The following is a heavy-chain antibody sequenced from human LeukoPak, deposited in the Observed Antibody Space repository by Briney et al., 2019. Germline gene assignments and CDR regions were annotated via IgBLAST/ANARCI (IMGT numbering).Heavy chain of an antibody. J-gene: IGHJ4*02. CDR2: INHSGST. CDR3: ARGGIMAVSSDFDY. D-gene: IGHD1-26*01. CDR1: GGSFSGYY. V-gene: IGHV4-34*01. Sequence: SETLSLTCAVYGGSFSGYYWGWIRQPPGKGLEWIGEINHSGSTNYNPSLKSRVTISVDTSKNQFSLKLSSVTAADTAVYYCARGGIMAVSSDFDYWGQGTLVTVSS.